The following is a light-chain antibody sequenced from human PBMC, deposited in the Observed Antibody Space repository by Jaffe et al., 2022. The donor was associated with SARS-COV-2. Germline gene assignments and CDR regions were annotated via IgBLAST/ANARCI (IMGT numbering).Light chain of an antibody. V-gene: IGKV2-30*01. CDR3: MQGTQWPYT. CDR2: KIA. CDR1: RSLVSSDGFTY. J-gene: IGKJ2*01. Sequence: DVVMTQSPLFLPVALGQPASISCTSSRSLVSSDGFTYLNWFHQRPGQSPRRLIYKIANRDSGVPDRISGRGSGTDFTLRFSRVEAEDVGIYYCMQGTQWPYTFGQGTKLEIK.